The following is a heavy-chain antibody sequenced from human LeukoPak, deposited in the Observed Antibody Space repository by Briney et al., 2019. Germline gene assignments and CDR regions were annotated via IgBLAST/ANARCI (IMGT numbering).Heavy chain of an antibody. J-gene: IGHJ4*02. D-gene: IGHD2-15*01. V-gene: IGHV4-34*01. CDR1: GGPFSGYY. CDR2: INHSGST. CDR3: ARQEVVVAATGRYFDY. Sequence: SETLSLTCAVYGGPFSGYYWSWIRQPPGKGLEWIGEINHSGSTNYNPSLKSRVTISVDTSKNQFSLKLSSVTAADTAVYYCARQEVVVAATGRYFDYWGQGTLVTVSS.